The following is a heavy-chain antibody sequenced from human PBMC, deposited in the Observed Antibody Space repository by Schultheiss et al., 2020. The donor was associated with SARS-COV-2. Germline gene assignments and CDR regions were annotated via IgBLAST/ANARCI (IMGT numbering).Heavy chain of an antibody. CDR2: IYPGDSDT. Sequence: GESLKISCKGSGYSFTSYWIGWVRQMPGKGLEWMGVIYPGDSDTRYSPSFQGQVTISADKSISTAYLQWSSLKASDTAMYYCARHGAICSGGSCYSRDWFDPWGQGTLVTVSS. V-gene: IGHV5-51*01. CDR3: ARHGAICSGGSCYSRDWFDP. J-gene: IGHJ5*02. D-gene: IGHD2-15*01. CDR1: GYSFTSYW.